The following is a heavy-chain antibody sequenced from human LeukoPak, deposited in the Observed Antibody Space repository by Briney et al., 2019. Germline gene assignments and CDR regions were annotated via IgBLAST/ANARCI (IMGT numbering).Heavy chain of an antibody. Sequence: GGSLRLSCSASGFTFSSYAMHWARQAPGKGLEYVSAISSNGGSTYYADSVKGRFTISRDNSKNTLYLQMSSLRAEDTAVYYRVKFQLERRGPLFDPWGQGTLVTVSS. CDR1: GFTFSSYA. CDR2: ISSNGGST. CDR3: VKFQLERRGPLFDP. D-gene: IGHD1-1*01. J-gene: IGHJ5*02. V-gene: IGHV3-64D*09.